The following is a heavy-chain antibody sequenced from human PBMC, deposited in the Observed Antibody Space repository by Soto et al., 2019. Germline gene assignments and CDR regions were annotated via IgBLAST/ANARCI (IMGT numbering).Heavy chain of an antibody. J-gene: IGHJ6*02. V-gene: IGHV3-23*01. CDR3: AKDDPKPYYYYYGMDV. CDR1: GFTFSSYA. CDR2: ISGSGGST. Sequence: PGGSLRLSCAASGFTFSSYAMSWVRQAPGKGLEWVSAISGSGGSTYYADSVKGRFTISRDNSKNTLYLQMNSLRAEDTAVYYCAKDDPKPYYYYYGMDVWGQGTTVTVSS.